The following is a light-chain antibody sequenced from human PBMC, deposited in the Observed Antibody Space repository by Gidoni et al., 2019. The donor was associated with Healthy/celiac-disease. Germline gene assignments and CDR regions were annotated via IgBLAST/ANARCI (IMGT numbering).Light chain of an antibody. CDR3: QQYDNPLT. Sequence: DIQMTQSPSSLSASVGDRVTITCQASQDISNYLNWYQQKPGKAPKLLIYDASNLETGVPSRFSGSGSGTDFTVTISSLQTEDIATYYCQQYDNPLTFGQXTKVEIK. CDR2: DAS. J-gene: IGKJ1*01. V-gene: IGKV1-33*01. CDR1: QDISNY.